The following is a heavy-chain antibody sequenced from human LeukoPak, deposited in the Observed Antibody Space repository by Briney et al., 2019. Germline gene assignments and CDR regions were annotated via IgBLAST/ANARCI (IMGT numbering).Heavy chain of an antibody. CDR1: GYSISNGYY. Sequence: SETLSLTCTVSGYSISNGYYWGWMRQPPGKGLEWIGSIYHSGRTHYNPSLKSRVTISVDTSKNQFSLKLSSVTAADTAVYYCARERQYYDILTGYSQYYFDYWGQGTLVTVSS. CDR2: IYHSGRT. J-gene: IGHJ4*02. CDR3: ARERQYYDILTGYSQYYFDY. V-gene: IGHV4-38-2*02. D-gene: IGHD3-9*01.